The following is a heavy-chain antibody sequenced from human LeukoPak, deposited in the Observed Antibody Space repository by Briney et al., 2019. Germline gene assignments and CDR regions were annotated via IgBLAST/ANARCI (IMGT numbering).Heavy chain of an antibody. CDR2: ISADNGNT. V-gene: IGHV1-18*01. D-gene: IGHD3-3*01. CDR1: GYTFTSYG. J-gene: IGHJ3*02. CDR3: ARLVLGTRYDFWSGYHHDAFDI. Sequence: ASVKVSCKASGYTFTSYGISWVRQAPGQGLEWMGWISADNGNTNYAQKLQGRVTMTTDTSTSTAYMELRSLRSDDTAVYYCARLVLGTRYDFWSGYHHDAFDIWGQGTMVTVSS.